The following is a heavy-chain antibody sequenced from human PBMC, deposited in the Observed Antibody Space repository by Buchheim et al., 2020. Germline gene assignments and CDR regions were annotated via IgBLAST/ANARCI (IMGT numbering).Heavy chain of an antibody. Sequence: QVQLVESGGGVVQPGRSLRLSCAASGFTFSSYAMHWVRQAPGKGLEWVAVISYDGSNKYYADSVKGRFTISRENSKNTLYLQMNSLRAEDTAVYYCARITISYGMDVWGQGTT. D-gene: IGHD3-3*01. CDR3: ARITISYGMDV. CDR1: GFTFSSYA. CDR2: ISYDGSNK. V-gene: IGHV3-30*04. J-gene: IGHJ6*02.